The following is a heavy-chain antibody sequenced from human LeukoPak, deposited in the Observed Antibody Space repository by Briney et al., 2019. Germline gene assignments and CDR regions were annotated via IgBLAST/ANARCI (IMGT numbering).Heavy chain of an antibody. CDR2: ISYDGSNK. J-gene: IGHJ4*02. Sequence: PGWAVRLSCAASGFTFRSYGRHWVRQAPGKGLEWVAVISYDGSNKYYADSVKGRFTISRDNSKNTLYLQMNSLRAEDTAVYYCAKSGYDYVGGFDYWGQGTLVTVSS. V-gene: IGHV3-30*18. D-gene: IGHD5-12*01. CDR3: AKSGYDYVGGFDY. CDR1: GFTFRSYG.